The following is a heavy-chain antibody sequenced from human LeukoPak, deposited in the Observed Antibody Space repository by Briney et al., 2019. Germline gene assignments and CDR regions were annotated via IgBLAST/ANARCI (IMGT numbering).Heavy chain of an antibody. CDR2: IYYSGST. Sequence: SETLSLTCTVSGGSISSGDYYWSWIRQPPGKGLEWIGYIYYSGSTYYNPSLKSRVTISVDTSKNQFSLKLSSVTAANTAVYYCARTRYYDFWSGYSDYWGQGTLVTVSS. J-gene: IGHJ4*02. D-gene: IGHD3-3*01. V-gene: IGHV4-30-4*08. CDR1: GGSISSGDYY. CDR3: ARTRYYDFWSGYSDY.